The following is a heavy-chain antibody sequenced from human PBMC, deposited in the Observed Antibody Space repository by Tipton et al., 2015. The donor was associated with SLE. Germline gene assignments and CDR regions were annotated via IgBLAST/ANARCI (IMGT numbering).Heavy chain of an antibody. Sequence: TLSLTCTVSGDSITSFNQYWGWIRQPPGRRLEYMASLYHSGDTYYNPSLKSRVTISVDTSKNQFSLKVHSVTAADSAVYYCPRPARTISIALTSRGWFDPWGHGTLVTVSS. CDR3: PRPARTISIALTSRGWFDP. V-gene: IGHV4-39*01. CDR1: GDSITSFNQY. J-gene: IGHJ5*02. D-gene: IGHD3-3*01. CDR2: LYHSGDT.